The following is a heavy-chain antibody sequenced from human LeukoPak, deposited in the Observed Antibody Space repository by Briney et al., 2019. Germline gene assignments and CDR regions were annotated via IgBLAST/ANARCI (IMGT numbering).Heavy chain of an antibody. CDR3: ARSGGWLDN. V-gene: IGHV6-1*01. Sequence: SQTLSLTCAISGDSVSSNSAAWTWIRQSPSRGLEWLGRTYYRSKRHNDYAVSVKSRITIKPDTSKNQFSLQLNSVTPEDTAVYYCARSGGWLDNWGQGTLVTVSS. CDR2: TYYRSKRHN. CDR1: GDSVSSNSAA. D-gene: IGHD2-15*01. J-gene: IGHJ5*02.